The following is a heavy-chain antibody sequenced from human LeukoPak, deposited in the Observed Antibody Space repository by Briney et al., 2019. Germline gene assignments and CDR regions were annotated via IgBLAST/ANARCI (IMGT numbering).Heavy chain of an antibody. CDR2: MNPNSGNT. CDR3: ARGLTVTTRPAGY. J-gene: IGHJ4*02. D-gene: IGHD4-17*01. V-gene: IGHV1-8*01. CDR1: GYTFTSYD. Sequence: ASVKVSCKASGYTFTSYDINWVRQATGQGLEWMGWMNPNSGNTDFAQKFQGRVTMTRNTSISTAYMELSSLRSEDTAMYYCARGLTVTTRPAGYWGREPWSPSPQ.